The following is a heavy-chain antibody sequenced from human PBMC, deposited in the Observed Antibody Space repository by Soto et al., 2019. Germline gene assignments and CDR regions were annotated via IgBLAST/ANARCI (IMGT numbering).Heavy chain of an antibody. J-gene: IGHJ6*02. V-gene: IGHV3-33*01. Sequence: QVQLVESGGGVVQPGRSLRLSCAVSGFTFSSYGMHWIRQAPGKGLEWVAVIWYDGNNQYYVDSVKGRFTISRDDSKTTLYLEMNSVRAEDTAVYYCARDYSSGRDIYYYYGMDVWGLGTTVTVSS. CDR3: ARDYSSGRDIYYYYGMDV. CDR2: IWYDGNNQ. CDR1: GFTFSSYG. D-gene: IGHD3-22*01.